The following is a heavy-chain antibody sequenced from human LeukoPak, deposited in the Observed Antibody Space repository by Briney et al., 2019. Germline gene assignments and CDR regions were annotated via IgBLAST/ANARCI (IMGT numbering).Heavy chain of an antibody. CDR1: GFTVSSNY. CDR3: ARGVRIAVAGYIDY. CDR2: ISYDGSNK. Sequence: GGSLRLSCVVSGFTVSSNYMSWVRQAPGKGLEWVAAISYDGSNKNYADSVKGRFTISRDNSKNTLYLQMNSLRAEDTAAYYCARGVRIAVAGYIDYWGQGTLVTVSS. J-gene: IGHJ4*02. D-gene: IGHD6-19*01. V-gene: IGHV3-30*03.